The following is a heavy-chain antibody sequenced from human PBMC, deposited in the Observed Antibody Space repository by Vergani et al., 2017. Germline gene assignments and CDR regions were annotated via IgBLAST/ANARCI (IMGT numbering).Heavy chain of an antibody. CDR1: GFSFPGYA. Sequence: EVQPLESGGGLVQPGGSLRLSCEASGFSFPGYAMSWVRQAPGKGLEWVSSVSGSSATPYYADSVKGRFIISRDNSKNTLYLQMNSLRAEDTAVYYCAKDLKGHFQHWGQGTLVTVSS. J-gene: IGHJ1*01. D-gene: IGHD3-9*01. CDR3: AKDLKGHFQH. V-gene: IGHV3-23*01. CDR2: VSGSSATP.